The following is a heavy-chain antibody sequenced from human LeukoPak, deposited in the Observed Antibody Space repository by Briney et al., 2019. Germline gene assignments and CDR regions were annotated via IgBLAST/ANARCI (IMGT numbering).Heavy chain of an antibody. D-gene: IGHD3-22*01. Sequence: ASVKVSCKASGYTFTGYYMHWVRQAPGQGLEWMGWINPNSGGTNYAQKFQGRATMTRDTSISTAYMELSRLRSDDTAVYYCARGRYYYDSSGYYLDYWGQGTLVTVSS. J-gene: IGHJ4*02. CDR3: ARGRYYYDSSGYYLDY. V-gene: IGHV1-2*02. CDR2: INPNSGGT. CDR1: GYTFTGYY.